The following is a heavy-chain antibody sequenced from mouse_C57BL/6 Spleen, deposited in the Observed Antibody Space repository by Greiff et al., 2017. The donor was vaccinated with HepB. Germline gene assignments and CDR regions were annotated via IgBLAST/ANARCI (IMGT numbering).Heavy chain of an antibody. J-gene: IGHJ1*03. CDR2: IYPRDGST. V-gene: IGHV1-85*01. CDR1: GYTFTSYD. D-gene: IGHD4-1*02. CDR3: AREVQLGRRGYFDV. Sequence: QVQLKQSGPELVKPGASVKLSCKASGYTFTSYDINWVKRRPGQGLEWIGWIYPRDGSTKYNEKFKGKATLTVDTSSSTAYMELHSLTSEDSAVYFCAREVQLGRRGYFDVWGTGTTVTVSS.